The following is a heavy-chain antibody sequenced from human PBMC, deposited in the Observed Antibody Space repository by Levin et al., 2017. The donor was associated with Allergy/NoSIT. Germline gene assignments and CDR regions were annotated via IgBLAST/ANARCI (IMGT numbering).Heavy chain of an antibody. Sequence: ASVKVSCKPSGYTFTDYYMHWLRQVPGQGLEWMGWINPNSGATKYAQRFLGRVTMTRDTSISTAYMELSSLRSDDTAVYYCARMDNSGFDYWGQGTLVTVSS. CDR1: GYTFTDYY. CDR3: ARMDNSGFDY. V-gene: IGHV1-2*02. CDR2: INPNSGAT. D-gene: IGHD3-10*01. J-gene: IGHJ4*02.